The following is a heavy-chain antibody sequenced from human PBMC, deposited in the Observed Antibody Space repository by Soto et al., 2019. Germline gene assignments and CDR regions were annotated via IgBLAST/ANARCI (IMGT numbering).Heavy chain of an antibody. V-gene: IGHV5-51*01. CDR1: GYSFTSYW. J-gene: IGHJ6*02. CDR3: ARHGSTHYYYYGMDV. Sequence: PGESLKISCKGSGYSFTSYWIGWVRQMPGKGLEWMRIIYPGDSDTRYSPSFQGQVTISADKSISTAYLQWSSLKASDTAMYYCARHGSTHYYYYGMDVWGQGTTVTVSS. CDR2: IYPGDSDT. D-gene: IGHD2-2*01.